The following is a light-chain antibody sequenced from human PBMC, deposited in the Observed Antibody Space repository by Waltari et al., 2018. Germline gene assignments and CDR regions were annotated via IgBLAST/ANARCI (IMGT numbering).Light chain of an antibody. CDR3: QQRSNWPPIT. Sequence: EIVLTQSPVTLSLAPGERATLSCWASQSIGSSLAWYQQKPGQAPRLLMYDASNRATGVPARFNGSGSGTDFTLTIISLQSEDSAVYCCQQRSNWPPITFGQGTRLEIK. CDR2: DAS. V-gene: IGKV3-11*01. CDR1: QSIGSS. J-gene: IGKJ5*01.